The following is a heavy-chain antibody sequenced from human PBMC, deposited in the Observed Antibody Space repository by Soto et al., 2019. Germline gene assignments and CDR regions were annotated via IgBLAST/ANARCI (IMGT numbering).Heavy chain of an antibody. V-gene: IGHV1-69*13. J-gene: IGHJ4*02. CDR2: IIPIFGTA. D-gene: IGHD3-10*01. Sequence: PVELSSDAPRVTISSYAISSPQHATGQGLEWMGGIIPIFGTANYAQKFQGRVTITADESTSTAYMELSSLRSEDTAVYYCARVWFGELYSPFDYWGQGTLVTVSS. CDR3: ARVWFGELYSPFDY. CDR1: RVTISSYA.